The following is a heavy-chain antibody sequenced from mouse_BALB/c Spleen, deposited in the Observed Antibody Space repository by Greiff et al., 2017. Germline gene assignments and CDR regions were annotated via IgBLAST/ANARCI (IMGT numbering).Heavy chain of an antibody. D-gene: IGHD1-1*01. V-gene: IGHV5-6-5*01. CDR3: ARGIYYYGSSSYYFDY. J-gene: IGHJ2*01. CDR2: ISSGGST. Sequence: EVKLMESGGGLVKPGGSLKLSCAASGFTFSSYAMSWVRQTPEKRLEWVASISSGGSTYYPDSVKGRFTISRDNARNILYLQMSSLRSEDTAMYYCARGIYYYGSSSYYFDYWGQGTTLTVSS. CDR1: GFTFSSYA.